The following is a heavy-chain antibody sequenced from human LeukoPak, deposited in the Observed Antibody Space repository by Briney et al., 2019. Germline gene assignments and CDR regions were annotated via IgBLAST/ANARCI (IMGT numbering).Heavy chain of an antibody. J-gene: IGHJ6*03. CDR1: GDAISSGYY. CDR3: ATSPAVYYYYYIDV. CDR2: IYHSGST. V-gene: IGHV4-38-2*01. Sequence: SETLSLTCGVSGDAISSGYYWGWIRPPPGKGLEWIGIIYHSGSTYYNPSLKSRVTMSLDTSKSQFSLNLSSVTAADTAVYYCATSPAVYYYYYIDVWGKGTRVTVSS.